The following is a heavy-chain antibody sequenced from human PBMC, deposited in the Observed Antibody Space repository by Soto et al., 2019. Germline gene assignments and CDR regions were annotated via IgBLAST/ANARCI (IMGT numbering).Heavy chain of an antibody. CDR1: GFTFSSYA. CDR3: ARGMTPSAWGHFAY. CDR2: ISGSGGSI. Sequence: LRLSCAASGFTFSSYAMNWVRQAPGMGLEWVSVISGSGGSIFYGDSMKGRFTISRDNSKNTLHLQMNSLRAEDTGVYYCARGMTPSAWGHFAYWGQGTLVTVSS. D-gene: IGHD3-16*01. J-gene: IGHJ4*02. V-gene: IGHV3-23*01.